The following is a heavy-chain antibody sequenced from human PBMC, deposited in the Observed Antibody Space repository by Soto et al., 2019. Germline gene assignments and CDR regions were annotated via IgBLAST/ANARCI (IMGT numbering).Heavy chain of an antibody. CDR3: AKDMRGGSSSSRYYYGLDV. Sequence: GGSLRLSCAASGFTFSSYGMHWVRQAPGKGLEWVAVIWYDGSNKYYADSVKGRFTISRDNAKNSLYLQMNSLRGEDTALYYCAKDMRGGSSSSRYYYGLDVWGQGTTVTVSS. J-gene: IGHJ6*02. CDR2: IWYDGSNK. CDR1: GFTFSSYG. D-gene: IGHD6-13*01. V-gene: IGHV3-33*03.